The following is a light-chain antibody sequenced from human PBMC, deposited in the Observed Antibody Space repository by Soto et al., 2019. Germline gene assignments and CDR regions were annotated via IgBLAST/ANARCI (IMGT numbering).Light chain of an antibody. J-gene: IGLJ1*01. CDR1: SSDVGGYNY. Sequence: QSALTQPASVSGSPGQSITISCTGTSSDVGGYNYVSWYQQHPGKAPKLMIYEVSKRPSGVSNRFSGSKSGNTASLTISGLQAEDEAHYYCCSYARSSTYVFGTGTKLTVL. CDR3: CSYARSSTYV. CDR2: EVS. V-gene: IGLV2-23*02.